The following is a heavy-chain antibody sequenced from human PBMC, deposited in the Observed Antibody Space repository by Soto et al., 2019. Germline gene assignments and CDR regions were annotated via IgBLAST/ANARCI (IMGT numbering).Heavy chain of an antibody. V-gene: IGHV4-31*03. CDR3: ARSGVIPAAKWFDS. Sequence: TLSLTCSVAGGSISSGNYYWSWIRQHPGKGLEWIGHIYYSGSTYYKSSLKSRVTISVDTSKNQFSLKLTSVTAADTAVYYCARSGVIPAAKWFDSWGQGTLVTVAS. CDR1: GGSISSGNYY. D-gene: IGHD2-2*01. CDR2: IYYSGST. J-gene: IGHJ5*01.